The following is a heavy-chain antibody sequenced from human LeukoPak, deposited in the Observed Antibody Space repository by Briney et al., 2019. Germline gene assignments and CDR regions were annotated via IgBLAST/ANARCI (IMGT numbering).Heavy chain of an antibody. CDR3: AREGELGYLDY. CDR2: IIPILGIA. J-gene: IGHJ4*02. CDR1: GGTFSSYA. V-gene: IGHV1-69*04. D-gene: IGHD1-26*01. Sequence: ASVKVSCKASGGTFSSYAISWVRQAPGQGLEWMGRIIPILGIANYAQKFQGRVTITADKSTSTAYMELSSLRSEDTAVYYCAREGELGYLDYWGQGTLVTVSS.